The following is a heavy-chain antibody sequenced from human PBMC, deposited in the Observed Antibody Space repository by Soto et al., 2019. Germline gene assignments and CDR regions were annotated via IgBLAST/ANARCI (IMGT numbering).Heavy chain of an antibody. Sequence: ASVKVSCKASGYTFSTYGISWVRQAPGQGLEWMGWISAYNGNTNYAQKLQGRVTMTTDTSTSTAYMELRSLRSDDTAVYYYARDVIAVRPGWFDPWGQGTLVTVSS. CDR2: ISAYNGNT. J-gene: IGHJ5*02. V-gene: IGHV1-18*01. CDR3: ARDVIAVRPGWFDP. CDR1: GYTFSTYG. D-gene: IGHD6-6*01.